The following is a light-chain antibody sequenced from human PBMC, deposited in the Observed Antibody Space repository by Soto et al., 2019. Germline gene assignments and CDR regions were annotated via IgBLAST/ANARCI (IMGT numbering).Light chain of an antibody. CDR3: QQGHNWPLT. J-gene: IGKJ2*01. CDR2: GAS. CDR1: QSITSE. Sequence: EIVMTQSPATLSVSPGETATLSCRASQSITSELAWYQQKPGQPPRLLIYGASTRATGVPARFTGSGSGSEFTLTISGLQSEDFPVYYCQQGHNWPLTFGQGTRLEI. V-gene: IGKV3-15*01.